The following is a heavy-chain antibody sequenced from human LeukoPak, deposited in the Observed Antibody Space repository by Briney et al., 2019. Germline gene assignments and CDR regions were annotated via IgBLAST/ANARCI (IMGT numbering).Heavy chain of an antibody. CDR1: GYTFTSYY. V-gene: IGHV1-46*01. J-gene: IGHJ4*02. Sequence: ASVKVSCKASGYTFTSYYMHWVRQAPGQGLEWMGIINPSGGSTSYAQKFQGRVTMTRDTSTSTVYMALSSLRSEDTAVYYCARESREYYFDYWGQGTLVTVSS. CDR3: ARESREYYFDY. CDR2: INPSGGST.